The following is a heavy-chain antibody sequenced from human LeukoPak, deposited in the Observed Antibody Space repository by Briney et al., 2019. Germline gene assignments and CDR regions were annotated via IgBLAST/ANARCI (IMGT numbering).Heavy chain of an antibody. V-gene: IGHV4-4*07. CDR3: ARDLYDSSGYYFLDWFDP. J-gene: IGHJ5*02. CDR1: GGSISSYY. CDR2: IYTSGST. D-gene: IGHD3-22*01. Sequence: SETLSLTCTVSGGSISSYYWSWIRQPAGKGLEWIGRIYTSGSTNYNPSLKSRVTMSVDTSKNQFSLKLSSVTAADTAVYYCARDLYDSSGYYFLDWFDPWGQGTLVTVPS.